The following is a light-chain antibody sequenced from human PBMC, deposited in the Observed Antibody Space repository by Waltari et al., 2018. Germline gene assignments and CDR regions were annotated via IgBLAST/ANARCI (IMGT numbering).Light chain of an antibody. Sequence: QSGLTQPASVSGSPGQSIPISCTGSSGDVGSDKLFSGYQRPPRKAPKLIISEVNERPSGVSNRFSGSKSGNTASLTISGLQAEDEADYYCCSYAGGSVIFGGGTKLTVL. CDR2: EVN. J-gene: IGLJ2*01. CDR1: SGDVGSDKL. V-gene: IGLV2-23*02. CDR3: CSYAGGSVI.